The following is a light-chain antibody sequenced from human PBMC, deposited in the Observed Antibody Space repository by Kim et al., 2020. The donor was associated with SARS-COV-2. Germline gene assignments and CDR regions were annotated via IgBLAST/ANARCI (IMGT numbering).Light chain of an antibody. CDR3: QSYDSSNPVV. V-gene: IGLV6-57*01. J-gene: IGLJ2*01. Sequence: KTVTISCIRSGGSIAGNYVQWYQQRPGRSPTVVIYENDQRPSGVPDRFSASIDSSSNSASLTISRLKTEDEADYYCQSYDSSNPVVFGGGTQLTVL. CDR1: GGSIAGNY. CDR2: END.